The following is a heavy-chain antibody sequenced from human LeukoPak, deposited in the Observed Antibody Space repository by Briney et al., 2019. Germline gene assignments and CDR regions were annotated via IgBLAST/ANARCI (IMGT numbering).Heavy chain of an antibody. Sequence: ASVKVSCKASGYTFTGYYMHWVRQAPGQGLEWMGWINPNSGGTNYAQKFQGRVTKTRDTSISTAYMELSRLRSDDTAVYYCARVYCSSTSCYTGAFSFDYWGQGTLVTVSS. CDR1: GYTFTGYY. CDR3: ARVYCSSTSCYTGAFSFDY. D-gene: IGHD2-2*02. J-gene: IGHJ4*02. CDR2: INPNSGGT. V-gene: IGHV1-2*02.